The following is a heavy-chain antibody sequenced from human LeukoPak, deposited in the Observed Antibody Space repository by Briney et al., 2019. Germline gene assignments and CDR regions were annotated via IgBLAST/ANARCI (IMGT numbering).Heavy chain of an antibody. CDR2: IYYSGST. Sequence: SETLSLTCTVSGGSISSSSYYWGWIRQPPGKGLEWIGNIYYSGSTYYNPSLKSRVTISVDTSKNQFSPKLSSVTAADTAVYYCATSYGSGSYFYGMDVWGQGTTVTVSS. J-gene: IGHJ6*02. D-gene: IGHD3-10*01. V-gene: IGHV4-39*07. CDR3: ATSYGSGSYFYGMDV. CDR1: GGSISSSSYY.